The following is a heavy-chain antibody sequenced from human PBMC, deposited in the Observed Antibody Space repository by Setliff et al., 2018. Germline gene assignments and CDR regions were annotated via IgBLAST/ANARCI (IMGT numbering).Heavy chain of an antibody. CDR3: ARVYAYSYGFDS. Sequence: SVKVSCKASGGTFSSYAISWVRQAPGQGLEWMGGIIPILGIANYAQKFQGRVTLTADKSTSTAYMELSSLRAEDTAVYYCARVYAYSYGFDSWGQGTQVTVSS. CDR2: IIPILGIA. J-gene: IGHJ4*02. D-gene: IGHD5-18*01. V-gene: IGHV1-69*10. CDR1: GGTFSSYA.